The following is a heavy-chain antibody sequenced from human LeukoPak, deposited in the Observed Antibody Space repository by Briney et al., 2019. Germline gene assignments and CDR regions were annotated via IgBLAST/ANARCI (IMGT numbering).Heavy chain of an antibody. CDR1: GFTFSSYA. CDR3: AKGVTMIVVVITYFDY. J-gene: IGHJ4*02. D-gene: IGHD3-22*01. V-gene: IGHV3-23*01. CDR2: ISGGGGST. Sequence: PGGSLRLSCAASGFTFSSYAMSWVRQAPGKGLEWVSAISGGGGSTYYADSVKGRFTISRDNSKNTLYLQMNSLRAEDTAVYYCAKGVTMIVVVITYFDYWGQGTLVTVSS.